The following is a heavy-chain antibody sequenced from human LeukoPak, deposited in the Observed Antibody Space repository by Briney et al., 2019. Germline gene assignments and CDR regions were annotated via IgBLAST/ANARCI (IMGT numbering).Heavy chain of an antibody. D-gene: IGHD3-16*01. J-gene: IGHJ4*02. V-gene: IGHV3-30*03. Sequence: KSGGSLRLSCAASGVTFSRYGMHWVRQAPGKGLEWVAVISYDGSNKYYADSVKGRFTISGDNSKNTLYLQMDSLRAEDTAVYYCARDLRGGDDFDYWGQGTLVTVST. CDR1: GVTFSRYG. CDR2: ISYDGSNK. CDR3: ARDLRGGDDFDY.